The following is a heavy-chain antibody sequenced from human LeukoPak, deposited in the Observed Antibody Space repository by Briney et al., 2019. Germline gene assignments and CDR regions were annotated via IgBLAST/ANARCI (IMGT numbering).Heavy chain of an antibody. CDR3: AREAFDSSSWYRGSFDY. D-gene: IGHD6-13*01. CDR1: GGSISSYY. V-gene: IGHV4-4*07. CDR2: IYTSGST. Sequence: SETLSLTCTVSGGSISSYYWSWIRQPARKGLEWIGRIYTSGSTNYNPSLKSRVTMSVDTSKNQFSLKLSPVTAADTAVYYCAREAFDSSSWYRGSFDYWGQGTLVTVSS. J-gene: IGHJ4*02.